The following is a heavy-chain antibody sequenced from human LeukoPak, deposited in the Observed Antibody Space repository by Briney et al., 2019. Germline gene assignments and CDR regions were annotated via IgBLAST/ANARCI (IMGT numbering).Heavy chain of an antibody. CDR2: IYHSGST. D-gene: IGHD2-2*02. CDR1: GGSISSSNW. Sequence: SETLSLTCAVSGGSISSSNWWSWVRQPPGKGLEWIGEIYHSGSTNYNPSLKSRVTISVDKSKNQFSLKLSSVTAADTAVYYCARGHGYCSSTSCYTEWFDPWGQGTLVTVSS. V-gene: IGHV4-4*02. CDR3: ARGHGYCSSTSCYTEWFDP. J-gene: IGHJ5*02.